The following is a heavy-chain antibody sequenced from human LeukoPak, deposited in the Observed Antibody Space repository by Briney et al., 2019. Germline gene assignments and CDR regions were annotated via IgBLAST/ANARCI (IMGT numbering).Heavy chain of an antibody. CDR3: ARGGTYYDILTGYLPQRSWYFDY. J-gene: IGHJ4*02. CDR2: IIPIFGTA. V-gene: IGHV1-69*13. CDR1: GYTFTSYG. Sequence: ASVKVSCKASGYTFTSYGISWVRQAPGQGLEWMGGIIPIFGTANYAQKFQGRVTITADESTSTAYMELSSLRSEDTAVYYCARGGTYYDILTGYLPQRSWYFDYWGQGTLVTVSS. D-gene: IGHD3-9*01.